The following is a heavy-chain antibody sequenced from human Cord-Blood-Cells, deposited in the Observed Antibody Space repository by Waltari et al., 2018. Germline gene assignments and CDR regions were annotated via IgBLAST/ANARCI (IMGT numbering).Heavy chain of an antibody. Sequence: QVQLVQSGAEVKKPGASVKVSCKASGYTFTGYYMHWVRQAPGQGLAWRGWINPNSGGNNYAQKFQGRVTMTRDTSISTAYMGRSRLRSDDTAVYYCARLGGGMRRHDYFPNDYWGQGTLVTVSS. CDR3: ARLGGGMRRHDYFPNDY. CDR1: GYTFTGYY. CDR2: INPNSGGN. V-gene: IGHV1-2*02. D-gene: IGHD3-16*01. J-gene: IGHJ4*02.